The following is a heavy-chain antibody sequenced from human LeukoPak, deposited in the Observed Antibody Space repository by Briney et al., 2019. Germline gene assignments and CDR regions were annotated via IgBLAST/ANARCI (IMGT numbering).Heavy chain of an antibody. Sequence: PSETLSLTCAVYGGSFSGYYRSWIRQPPGKGLEWIGEINHSGSTNYNPSLKSRVTISVDTSKNQFSLKLSSVTAADTAVYYCARPLRLRWFPEAFDIWGQGTMVTVSS. CDR3: ARPLRLRWFPEAFDI. V-gene: IGHV4-34*01. J-gene: IGHJ3*02. D-gene: IGHD4-17*01. CDR2: INHSGST. CDR1: GGSFSGYY.